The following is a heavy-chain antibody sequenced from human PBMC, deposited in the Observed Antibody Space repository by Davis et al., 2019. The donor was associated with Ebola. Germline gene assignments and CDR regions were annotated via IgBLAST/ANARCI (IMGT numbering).Heavy chain of an antibody. CDR2: INPNSGGT. CDR3: ARDYSSGWYYYYGMDV. Sequence: AASVKVSCKASGYTFTGYYMHWVRQAPGQGLEWMGWINPNSGGTNYAQKFQGWVTMTRDTSISTAYMELSRLRSEDTAVYYCARDYSSGWYYYYGMDVWGQGTTVTVSS. J-gene: IGHJ6*02. CDR1: GYTFTGYY. D-gene: IGHD6-19*01. V-gene: IGHV1-2*04.